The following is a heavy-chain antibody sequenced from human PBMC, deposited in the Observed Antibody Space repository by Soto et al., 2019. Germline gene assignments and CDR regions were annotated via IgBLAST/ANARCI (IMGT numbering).Heavy chain of an antibody. V-gene: IGHV4-34*01. CDR2: INHSGST. D-gene: IGHD1-1*01. J-gene: IGHJ3*02. CDR1: GGSFSGYY. Sequence: QVQLQQWGAGLLKPSETLALTCAVYGGSFSGYYWSWICQPPWKGLEWIGEINHSGSTNYNTSLKRRFTIPVHTSKNQFSLKMSSVTAADTAVYYCAREATGSNKYAFDIWGHGTMVTASS. CDR3: AREATGSNKYAFDI.